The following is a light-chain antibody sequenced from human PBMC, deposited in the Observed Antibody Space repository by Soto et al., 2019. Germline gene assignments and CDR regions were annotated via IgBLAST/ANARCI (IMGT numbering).Light chain of an antibody. Sequence: QSVLTQPPSVSGAPGQTVTISCTGSSSNIGAGYDAHWYQQLPGTAPKLLMYGNTNRPSGVPDRFSGSKSGTSASLAITGLQAEDEAEYYCQSFDTSLSGSRVFGGGTKLTVL. CDR3: QSFDTSLSGSRV. J-gene: IGLJ3*02. CDR2: GNT. V-gene: IGLV1-40*01. CDR1: SSNIGAGYD.